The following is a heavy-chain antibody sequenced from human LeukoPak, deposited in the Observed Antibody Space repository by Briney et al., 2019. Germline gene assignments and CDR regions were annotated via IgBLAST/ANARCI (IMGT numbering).Heavy chain of an antibody. D-gene: IGHD1-26*01. CDR1: GFTFSSYA. CDR3: AKDFSQEGSHSVDY. J-gene: IGHJ4*02. CDR2: ISFGGTYT. V-gene: IGHV3-23*01. Sequence: GGSLRLSCAASGFTFSSYAMSWVRQAPGKGLEWVSAISFGGTYTYYADSVKGRFTISRDNSMDTLYLQMNSLRAEDTAVYYCAKDFSQEGSHSVDYWGQGTLVTVSS.